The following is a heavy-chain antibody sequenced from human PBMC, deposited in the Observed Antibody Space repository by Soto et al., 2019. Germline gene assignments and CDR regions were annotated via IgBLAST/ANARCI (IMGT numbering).Heavy chain of an antibody. CDR3: AKLAVAGKGKDYYYGMDV. D-gene: IGHD6-19*01. V-gene: IGHV5-51*01. Sequence: ESLKISFKGSGYSFTSYWIGWVRQMPGKGLEWMGIIYPGDSDTRYSPSFQGQVTISADKSISTAYLQWSSLKASDTAMYYCAKLAVAGKGKDYYYGMDVWDQGTTVTVSS. CDR1: GYSFTSYW. CDR2: IYPGDSDT. J-gene: IGHJ6*02.